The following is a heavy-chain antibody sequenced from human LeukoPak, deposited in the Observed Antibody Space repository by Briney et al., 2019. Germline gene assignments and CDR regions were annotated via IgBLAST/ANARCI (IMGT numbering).Heavy chain of an antibody. CDR2: IWYDGSNK. V-gene: IGHV3-30*02. D-gene: IGHD3-16*02. CDR1: GFTFSSYG. CDR3: AKDGSDYVWGSYRPDSVFDY. Sequence: GGSLRLSCAASGFTFSSYGMHWVRQAPGKGLEWVAVIWYDGSNKYYADSVKGRFTISRDNSKNTLYLQMNSLRAEDTAVYYCAKDGSDYVWGSYRPDSVFDYWGQGTLVTVSS. J-gene: IGHJ4*02.